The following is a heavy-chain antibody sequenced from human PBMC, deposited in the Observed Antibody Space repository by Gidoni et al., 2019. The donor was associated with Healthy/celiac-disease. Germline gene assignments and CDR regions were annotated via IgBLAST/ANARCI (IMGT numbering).Heavy chain of an antibody. CDR2: ISYDGSNK. J-gene: IGHJ6*02. CDR1: GFTFSSYA. CDR3: ARDPAYGMDV. Sequence: QVQLVEYGGGVVQPGRSLRLSCAASGFTFSSYAMHWVRQAPGKGLGWVAVISYDGSNKYYADSVKGRFTISRDNSKNTLYLQMNSLRAEDTAVYYCARDPAYGMDVWGQGTTVTVSS. V-gene: IGHV3-30-3*01.